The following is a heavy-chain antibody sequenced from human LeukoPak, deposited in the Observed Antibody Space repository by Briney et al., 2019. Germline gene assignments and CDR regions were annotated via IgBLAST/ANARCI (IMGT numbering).Heavy chain of an antibody. CDR3: AKDGTYYYDSSGYWGYFDY. CDR1: GFTFDDHA. V-gene: IGHV3-9*01. Sequence: GGSLRLSCAASGFTFDDHAMHWVRQAPGKGLEWVSGISWNSGSIGYADSVKGRFTISRDNAKNSLYLQMNSLRAEDTALYYCAKDGTYYYDSSGYWGYFDYWGQGTLVTVSS. CDR2: ISWNSGSI. J-gene: IGHJ4*02. D-gene: IGHD3-22*01.